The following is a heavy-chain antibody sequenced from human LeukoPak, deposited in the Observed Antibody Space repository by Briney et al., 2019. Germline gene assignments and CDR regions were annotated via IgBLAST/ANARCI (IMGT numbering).Heavy chain of an antibody. J-gene: IGHJ6*02. CDR1: GYSFTSYW. CDR2: IYPGDSDT. V-gene: IGHV5-51*01. Sequence: GESLKISCKGSGYSFTSYWIGWVRQMPGKGLEWMGIIYPGDSDTRYSPSFQGQVTISADKSISTAYLQWGSLKASDTAMYYCARSEYVLRFLEWPPSWYYGMDVWGQGTTVTVSS. D-gene: IGHD3-3*01. CDR3: ARSEYVLRFLEWPPSWYYGMDV.